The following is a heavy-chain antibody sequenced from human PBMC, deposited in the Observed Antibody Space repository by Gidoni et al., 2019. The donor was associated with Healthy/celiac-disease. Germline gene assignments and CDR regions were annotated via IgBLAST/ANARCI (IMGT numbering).Heavy chain of an antibody. J-gene: IGHJ4*02. D-gene: IGHD3-10*01. CDR1: GFTFSSYG. CDR3: AREHGSGSLSGV. Sequence: QVQLVESGGGVVQPGRSLRLSCAASGFTFSSYGMHWVRQAPGKGLGWVAVIWYDGNNKYYADSVKGRFTISRDKSKNTLYLQMNSLRAEDTAVYYCAREHGSGSLSGVWGQGTLVTVSS. V-gene: IGHV3-33*01. CDR2: IWYDGNNK.